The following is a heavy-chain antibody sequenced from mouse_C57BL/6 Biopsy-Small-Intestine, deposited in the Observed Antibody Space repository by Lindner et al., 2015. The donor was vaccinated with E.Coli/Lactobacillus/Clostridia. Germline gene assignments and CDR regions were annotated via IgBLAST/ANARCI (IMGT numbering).Heavy chain of an antibody. V-gene: IGHV5-17*01. CDR1: GFTFSDYG. Sequence: VQLQESGGDLVKPGGSLKLSCAASGFTFSDYGMHWVRQAPEKGLEWVAYISSGSTTIYYADAVTGRFTISRDNAKNTLFLQMTSLRSEDTAMYYCASMMITPYYYSMDYWGQGTSVTVSS. CDR2: ISSGSTTI. J-gene: IGHJ4*01. CDR3: ASMMITPYYYSMDY. D-gene: IGHD2-3*01.